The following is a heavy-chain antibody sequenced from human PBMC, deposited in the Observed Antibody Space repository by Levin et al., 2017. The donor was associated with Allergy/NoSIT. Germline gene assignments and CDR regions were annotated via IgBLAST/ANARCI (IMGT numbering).Heavy chain of an antibody. CDR2: MNPNSGNT. Sequence: ASVKVSCKASGYTFTSYDINWVRQATGQGLEWMGWMNPNSGNTGYAQKFQGRVTMTRNTSISTAYMELSSLRSEDTAVYYCARSRARPGSLDIWGQGTMVTVSS. J-gene: IGHJ3*02. CDR1: GYTFTSYD. CDR3: ARSRARPGSLDI. D-gene: IGHD2-15*01. V-gene: IGHV1-8*01.